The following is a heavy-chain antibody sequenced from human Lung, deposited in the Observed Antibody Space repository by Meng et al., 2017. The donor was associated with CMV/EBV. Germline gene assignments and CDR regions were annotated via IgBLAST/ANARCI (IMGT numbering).Heavy chain of an antibody. CDR3: AKPGGWYYYDSSGYYYY. Sequence: FTFSSYAMSWIHQAPGKGLEWVSAISGSGSSTYYADSVKGRFTISRDNSKNTLYLQMNSLRAEDTAVYYCAKPGGWYYYDSSGYYYYWGQGTLVTVSS. CDR2: ISGSGSST. D-gene: IGHD3-22*01. V-gene: IGHV3-23*01. J-gene: IGHJ4*02. CDR1: FTFSSYA.